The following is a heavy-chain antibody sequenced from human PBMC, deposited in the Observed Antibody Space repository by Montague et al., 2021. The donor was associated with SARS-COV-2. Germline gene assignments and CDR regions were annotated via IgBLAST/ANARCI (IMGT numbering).Heavy chain of an antibody. CDR3: ARAAHDYGDYDY. D-gene: IGHD4-17*01. J-gene: IGHJ4*02. CDR1: GFTFSRYS. CDR2: ISSSSTYI. Sequence: SLRLSCAASGFTFSRYSMNWVRQAPGKGLEWVSAISSSSTYILHADPVKGRFTISRDNAKNSLYLQMNSLRAEDTAVYYCARAAHDYGDYDYWGQGTLVTVSS. V-gene: IGHV3-21*01.